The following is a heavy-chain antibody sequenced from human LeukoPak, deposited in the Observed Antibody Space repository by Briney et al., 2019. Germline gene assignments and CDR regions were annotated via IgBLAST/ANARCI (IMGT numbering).Heavy chain of an antibody. J-gene: IGHJ1*01. CDR1: GFTVSSNY. D-gene: IGHD3-22*01. V-gene: IGHV3-66*02. Sequence: GGSLRLSCAASGFTVSSNYMSWVRQAPGKGLEWVSVIYSGGSTYYADSVKGRFTISRDNSKNTLYLQMNSLRAEDTAVYYCARDPSHYYDSSGYIHHWGQGTLVTVSS. CDR2: IYSGGST. CDR3: ARDPSHYYDSSGYIHH.